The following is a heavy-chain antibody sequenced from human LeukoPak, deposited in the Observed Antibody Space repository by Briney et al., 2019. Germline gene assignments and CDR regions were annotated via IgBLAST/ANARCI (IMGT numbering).Heavy chain of an antibody. V-gene: IGHV4-59*12. CDR1: GGSISSYY. CDR3: ARVLSRSNWFDP. D-gene: IGHD2-15*01. J-gene: IGHJ5*02. CDR2: IYYSGST. Sequence: SETLSLTCTVSGGSISSYYWSWIRQPPGKGLEWIGYIYYSGSTNYNPSLKSRVTISVDRSKNQLSLKLSSVTAADTAVYYCARVLSRSNWFDPWGQGTLVTVSS.